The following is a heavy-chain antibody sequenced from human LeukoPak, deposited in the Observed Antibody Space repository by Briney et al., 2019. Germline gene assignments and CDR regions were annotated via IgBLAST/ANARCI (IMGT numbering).Heavy chain of an antibody. CDR2: INSDGIST. D-gene: IGHD2-2*01. V-gene: IGHV3-74*01. Sequence: GGSLRLSCAASGFTFSIYWLHWVRQAPGKGLVWVSHINSDGISTSYADSVKGRFTISRDNAKNTLYLQMNSLRAEDTAVYYCAKARYCDSTTCRYYGMDVWGQGTTVTVSS. CDR3: AKARYCDSTTCRYYGMDV. J-gene: IGHJ6*02. CDR1: GFTFSIYW.